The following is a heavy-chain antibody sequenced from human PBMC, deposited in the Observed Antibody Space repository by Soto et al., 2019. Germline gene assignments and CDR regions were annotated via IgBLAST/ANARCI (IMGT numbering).Heavy chain of an antibody. CDR3: ARVGAVAGKNYYGMDV. CDR1: GGSISTYY. Sequence: PSETLSLTCTVSGGSISTYYWSWIRQPPGKGLEWVGYIYYSGSTKYNPSLRSRVTMSVDTSKNQFSLRLSSVTAADTAVYYCARVGAVAGKNYYGMDVWGQGTTVTVSS. V-gene: IGHV4-59*01. J-gene: IGHJ6*02. D-gene: IGHD6-19*01. CDR2: IYYSGST.